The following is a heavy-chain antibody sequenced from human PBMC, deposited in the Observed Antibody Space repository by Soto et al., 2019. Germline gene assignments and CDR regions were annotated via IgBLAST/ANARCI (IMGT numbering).Heavy chain of an antibody. CDR2: ISASDGST. V-gene: IGHV1-18*01. CDR1: GYAFSFG. CDR3: ATYYFGSGSYYRFDK. Sequence: ASVKVSCKASGYAFSFGFSWVRQAPGQGLEWMGWISASDGSTNSAQKFRGRISLTTDTSTNTAYLDLLSLTSDDTAVYFCATYYFGSGSYYRFDKWGQGTLVTVSS. D-gene: IGHD3-10*01. J-gene: IGHJ4*02.